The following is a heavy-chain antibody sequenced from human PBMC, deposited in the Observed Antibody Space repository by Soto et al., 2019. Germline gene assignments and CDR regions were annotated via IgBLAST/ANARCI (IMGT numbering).Heavy chain of an antibody. Sequence: PGGSLRLSCAASGFTFSSYAMSWVRQAPGKGLEWVSAISGSGGSTYYADSVKGRFTISRDNSKNTLYLQMNSLRAEDTAVYYCAKAGDSYYYYYYGMDVWGQGTTVTGSS. CDR2: ISGSGGST. CDR3: AKAGDSYYYYYYGMDV. CDR1: GFTFSSYA. V-gene: IGHV3-23*01. J-gene: IGHJ6*02. D-gene: IGHD2-21*02.